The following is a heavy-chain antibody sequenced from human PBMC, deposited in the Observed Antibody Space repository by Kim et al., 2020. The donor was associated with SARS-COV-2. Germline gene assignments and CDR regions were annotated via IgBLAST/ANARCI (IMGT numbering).Heavy chain of an antibody. J-gene: IGHJ4*02. CDR1: GFTLSDYA. D-gene: IGHD2-21*01. Sequence: GGSLRLSCVASGFTLSDYAMSWVRQAPGKGLEWVPATKKIGPPTYYPDPVKGRFTVSRDNSKNTLYLEMSSLRAEDTAVYHCAKGSGDTGYFFDSWGQGTLVTVSS. CDR2: TKKIGPPT. CDR3: AKGSGDTGYFFDS. V-gene: IGHV3-23*01.